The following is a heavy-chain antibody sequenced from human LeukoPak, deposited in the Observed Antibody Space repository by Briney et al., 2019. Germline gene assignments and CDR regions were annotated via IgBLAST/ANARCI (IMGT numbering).Heavy chain of an antibody. J-gene: IGHJ4*02. V-gene: IGHV3-23*01. Sequence: GGSLRLSXAASGFTFSSYAMSWVSQTPGKGLEWLSAISGSGGSTYYADSVKGRFTISRDNSKNTLYLQMNSLRAEDTAVYYCAKITGSVLRYFDWSFDYWGQGTLVTVSS. CDR2: ISGSGGST. D-gene: IGHD3-9*01. CDR3: AKITGSVLRYFDWSFDY. CDR1: GFTFSSYA.